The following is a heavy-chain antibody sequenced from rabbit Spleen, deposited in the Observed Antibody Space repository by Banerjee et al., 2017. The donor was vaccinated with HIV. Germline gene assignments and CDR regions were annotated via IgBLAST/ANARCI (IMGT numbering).Heavy chain of an antibody. J-gene: IGHJ4*01. CDR2: IYAGSGNT. CDR3: ARDGYFYL. Sequence: QEQLEESGGGLVVPGGTLTLTCKASGINFSSYNFICWVRQAPGKGLEWIGCIYAGSGNTYYASWAKGRFTISKTSSTTVTLQMTSLTAADTATYFCARDGYFYLWGQGTLVTVS. CDR1: GINFSSYNF. V-gene: IGHV1S45*01.